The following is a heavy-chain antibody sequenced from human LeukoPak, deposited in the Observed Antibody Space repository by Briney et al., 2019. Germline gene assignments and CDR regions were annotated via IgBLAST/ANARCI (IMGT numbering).Heavy chain of an antibody. CDR2: INADSGGT. CDR1: GYMFTGYY. CDR3: ARAGFCDSTRCSSPNSFDI. D-gene: IGHD2-2*01. Sequence: GASVKVSCKSSGYMFTGYYIHWVRQAPGQGLEWMGWINADSGGTNHAQKFQGRVTMTRETSISAAYMEISGLTSDDTAMYYCARAGFCDSTRCSSPNSFDIWGQGTMVTVSS. V-gene: IGHV1-2*02. J-gene: IGHJ3*02.